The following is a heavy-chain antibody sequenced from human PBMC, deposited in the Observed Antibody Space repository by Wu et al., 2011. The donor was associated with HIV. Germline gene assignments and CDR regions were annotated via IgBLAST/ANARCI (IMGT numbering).Heavy chain of an antibody. CDR1: GYSFSTYD. CDR2: MSPNRGNT. D-gene: IGHD3-10*01. Sequence: QVQLVQSGAEVKQPGASVKVSCKTSGYSFSTYDISWVRQAPGQGLEWMGWMSPNRGNTGYAQRFQGRITMTRNTSLGTAYMELSSLRSEDTAVYYCARGGFHYTSGSYVYYYYYYMDVWGKGTTVTVSS. CDR3: ARGGFHYTSGSYVYYYYYYMDV. J-gene: IGHJ6*03. V-gene: IGHV1-8*02.